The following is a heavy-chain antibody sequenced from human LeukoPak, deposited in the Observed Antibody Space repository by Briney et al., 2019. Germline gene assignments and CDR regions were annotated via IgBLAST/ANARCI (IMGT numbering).Heavy chain of an antibody. V-gene: IGHV3-7*01. CDR2: IKQDGSEK. J-gene: IGHJ4*02. D-gene: IGHD5-24*01. Sequence: GSLPLSCAASGFTFSTYWMTWARQAPGKGLEWVANIKQDGSEKYYVDSVKGRFTISRDNAKNSLDLQMDSLRVEDTAVYYCARGVGYRWLQFPFEYWGQGTLGTVSS. CDR3: ARGVGYRWLQFPFEY. CDR1: GFTFSTYW.